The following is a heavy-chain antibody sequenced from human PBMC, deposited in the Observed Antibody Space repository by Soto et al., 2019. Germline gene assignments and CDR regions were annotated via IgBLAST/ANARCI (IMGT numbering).Heavy chain of an antibody. V-gene: IGHV4-59*01. J-gene: IGHJ5*02. Sequence: QVQLQESGPGLVKPSETLSLTCTVSGGSISSYYWSWIRQPPGTGLEWIGYIYYSGSTNYNPSLKSRVTISVDTSKNQFSLKLSSVTAADTAVYYCARDKVGLNWFDPWGQGTLVTVSS. CDR2: IYYSGST. D-gene: IGHD3-10*01. CDR3: ARDKVGLNWFDP. CDR1: GGSISSYY.